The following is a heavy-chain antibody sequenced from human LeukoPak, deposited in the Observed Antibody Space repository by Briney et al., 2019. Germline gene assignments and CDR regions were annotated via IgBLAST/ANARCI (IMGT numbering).Heavy chain of an antibody. CDR3: ARDRRVYYYDSSGYYSDAFDI. V-gene: IGHV1-2*02. CDR1: GYTFTGYY. D-gene: IGHD3-22*01. Sequence: ASVKVSCKASGYTFTGYYMHWVRQAPGQGLEWMGWINPNSGGTNYAQKFQGRVTMTRDTSISTAYMELSRLRSDDTAVYYCARDRRVYYYDSSGYYSDAFDIWGQGTMVTVSS. J-gene: IGHJ3*02. CDR2: INPNSGGT.